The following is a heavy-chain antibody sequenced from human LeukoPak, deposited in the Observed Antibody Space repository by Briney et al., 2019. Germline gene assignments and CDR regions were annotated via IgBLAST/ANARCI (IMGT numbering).Heavy chain of an antibody. V-gene: IGHV3-43D*03. CDR3: AKDMESEVRYFDGFPSGHMDV. J-gene: IGHJ6*03. CDR1: GFTFGGYG. D-gene: IGHD3-9*01. CDR2: ISWDGGST. Sequence: GGSLRLSCAASGFTFGGYGMHWVRQAPGKGLEWVSLISWDGGSTYYADSVKGRFTISRDNSKNSLYLQMNSLRAEDTALYYCAKDMESEVRYFDGFPSGHMDVWGKGTTVTVSS.